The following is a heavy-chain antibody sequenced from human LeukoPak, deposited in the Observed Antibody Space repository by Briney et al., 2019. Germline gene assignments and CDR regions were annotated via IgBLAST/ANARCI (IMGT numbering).Heavy chain of an antibody. CDR1: GFTFCSYA. V-gene: IGHV3-30*01. D-gene: IGHD2-21*01. Sequence: GRSLRLSCAASGFTFCSYAMHWVRQAPGKGLEWVAVISYDGSSKYYGDSVKGRFTISRDNSKNTLYLQMNSLRAEDTAVYYGARGNLWQDFYYGGQGTLVTVSS. J-gene: IGHJ4*02. CDR2: ISYDGSSK. CDR3: ARGNLWQDFYY.